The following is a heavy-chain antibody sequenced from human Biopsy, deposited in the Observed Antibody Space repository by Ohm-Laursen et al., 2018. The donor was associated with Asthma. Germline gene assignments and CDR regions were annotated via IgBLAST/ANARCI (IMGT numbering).Heavy chain of an antibody. V-gene: IGHV3-30*03. J-gene: IGHJ4*02. Sequence: SLRVAFSPSGFTFSRYGRHWVRAAPRKGMAWVDVIAHHGSNKYYADSVKGRFTISRDNSKNTLYLQMNSLRAEDTAVYYCASQSSGPDFWSGYYYFDYWGQGTLVTVSS. CDR1: GFTFSRYG. D-gene: IGHD3-3*01. CDR2: IAHHGSNK. CDR3: ASQSSGPDFWSGYYYFDY.